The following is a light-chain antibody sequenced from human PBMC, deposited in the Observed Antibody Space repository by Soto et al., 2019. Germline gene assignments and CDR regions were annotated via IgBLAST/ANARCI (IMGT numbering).Light chain of an antibody. Sequence: EIVLTQSPATLSLSPGERATLSCRASQRVSSYLAWYQQKPGQAPRLLIYDASNRATGIPARFSGSGSGTDFTHTISSLEPEDFAVYYCQQRSNWYTFGQGTKLEIK. CDR2: DAS. V-gene: IGKV3-11*01. CDR3: QQRSNWYT. J-gene: IGKJ2*01. CDR1: QRVSSY.